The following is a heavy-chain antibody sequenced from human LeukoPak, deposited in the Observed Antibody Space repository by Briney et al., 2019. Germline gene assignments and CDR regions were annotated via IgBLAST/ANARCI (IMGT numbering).Heavy chain of an antibody. CDR3: ARGYYYDTSGYGSIFDY. J-gene: IGHJ4*02. Sequence: PGGSLRLSCAASGFTFNKYTMNWVRQAPGKGLEWVSSISTSSSYIYYADSVKGRFTISRDNAKTSLYLQMNSLRAEDTAVYYCARGYYYDTSGYGSIFDYWGQGTLVTVSS. V-gene: IGHV3-21*04. D-gene: IGHD3-22*01. CDR1: GFTFNKYT. CDR2: ISTSSSYI.